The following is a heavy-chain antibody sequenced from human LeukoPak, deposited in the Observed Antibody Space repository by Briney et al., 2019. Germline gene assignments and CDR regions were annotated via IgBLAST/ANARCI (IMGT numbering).Heavy chain of an antibody. CDR1: GGSISSYY. CDR2: IYTSGST. J-gene: IGHJ4*02. CDR3: ARGVHLASRQAVHFDY. D-gene: IGHD2-15*01. V-gene: IGHV4-4*07. Sequence: PSETLSLTCTVSGGSISSYYWSWIRQPAGKGLEWIGRIYTSGSTNYNPSLKSRVTMSVDTSKNQFSLKLSSVTAADTAVYYCARGVHLASRQAVHFDYWDQGTLVTVSS.